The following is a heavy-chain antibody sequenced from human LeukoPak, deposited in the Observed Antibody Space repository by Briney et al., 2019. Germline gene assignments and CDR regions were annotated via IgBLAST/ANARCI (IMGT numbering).Heavy chain of an antibody. D-gene: IGHD3-22*01. CDR3: AKDPYYYDSSGYPGVGYFDY. CDR2: ISYDGSNK. J-gene: IGHJ4*02. Sequence: PGGSLRLSCAASGFTFSSYGMHWVRQAPGKGLEWVAVISYDGSNKYYADSVKGRFTISRDNSKNTLYLQMNSLRAEDTAVYYCAKDPYYYDSSGYPGVGYFDYWGQGTLVTVSS. CDR1: GFTFSSYG. V-gene: IGHV3-30*18.